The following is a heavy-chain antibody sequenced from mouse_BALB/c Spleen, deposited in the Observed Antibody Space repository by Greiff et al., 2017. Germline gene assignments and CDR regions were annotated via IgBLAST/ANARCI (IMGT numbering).Heavy chain of an antibody. CDR2: IYPGDGDT. V-gene: IGHV1-80*01. Sequence: QVQLQQSGAELVRPGSSVKISCKASGYAFSSYWMNWVKQRPGQGLEWIGQIYPGDGDTNYNGKFKGKATLTADKSSSTAYMQLSSLTSEDSAVYFCARGRYYDYGDYYAMDCWGQGTSVTVSS. J-gene: IGHJ4*01. D-gene: IGHD2-4*01. CDR1: GYAFSSYW. CDR3: ARGRYYDYGDYYAMDC.